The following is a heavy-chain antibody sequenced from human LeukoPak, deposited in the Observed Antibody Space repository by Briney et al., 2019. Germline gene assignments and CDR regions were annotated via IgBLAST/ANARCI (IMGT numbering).Heavy chain of an antibody. CDR2: IYYSGST. CDR1: GGSISSYY. J-gene: IGHJ4*02. V-gene: IGHV4-59*08. D-gene: IGHD5-18*01. Sequence: PSETLSLTCTGSGGSISSYYWSWIRQPPGKGLEWIGYIYYSGSTNYTPSLKSRVTISVDTSKNQFSLKLSSVTAADTAVYYCARHMGLGYSYGYPYFDYWGQGTLVTVSS. CDR3: ARHMGLGYSYGYPYFDY.